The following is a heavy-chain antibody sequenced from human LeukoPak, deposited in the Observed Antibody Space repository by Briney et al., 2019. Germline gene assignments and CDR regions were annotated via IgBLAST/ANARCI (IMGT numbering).Heavy chain of an antibody. CDR2: FHPEDGET. V-gene: IGHV1-24*01. D-gene: IGHD4-17*01. CDR1: GYTLTELS. J-gene: IGHJ4*02. Sequence: GASVKVSCKVSGYTLTELSMYWARQAPGKGLEWMGGFHPEDGETIYAQKFQGRVTMTEDTSIDTGYMDLSSLRSEDTAVYYCALAYGFSRFVDYWGQGTLVTVSS. CDR3: ALAYGFSRFVDY.